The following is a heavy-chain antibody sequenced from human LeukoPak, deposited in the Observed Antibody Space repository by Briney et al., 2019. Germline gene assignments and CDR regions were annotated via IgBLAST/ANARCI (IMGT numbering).Heavy chain of an antibody. CDR1: GFTFSTYS. CDR2: ISRNSRYI. Sequence: GGSLRLSCAASGFTFSTYSMNWVRQAPGKGLEWVSSISRNSRYIYYADSMRGRFTISRDNAKTLYLQMNSLRAEDTAVYYCAELGITMIGGVWGKGTTVTISS. J-gene: IGHJ6*04. V-gene: IGHV3-21*01. D-gene: IGHD3-10*02. CDR3: AELGITMIGGV.